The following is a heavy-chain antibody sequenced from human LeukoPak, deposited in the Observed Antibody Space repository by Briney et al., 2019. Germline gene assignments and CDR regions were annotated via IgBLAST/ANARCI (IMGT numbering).Heavy chain of an antibody. CDR2: INAGNGNT. CDR3: ARTLLSSSWSYYYYYYGMDV. D-gene: IGHD6-13*01. V-gene: IGHV1-3*01. J-gene: IGHJ6*04. Sequence: ASVKVSCKASGYTFTSYAMHWVRQAPGQRLEWMGWINAGNGNTKYSQKFQGRVTFTRDTSASTAYMELSSLRPEDTAVYYCARTLLSSSWSYYYYYYGMDVWGKGTTVTVSS. CDR1: GYTFTSYA.